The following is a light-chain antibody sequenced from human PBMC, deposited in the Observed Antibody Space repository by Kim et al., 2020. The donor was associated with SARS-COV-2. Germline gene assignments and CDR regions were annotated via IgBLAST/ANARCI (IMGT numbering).Light chain of an antibody. Sequence: VPISCTGSSSNIGAGYDVHWYQQIPGAAPKLLIYGNSNRPSGVPDRFSGSKSGASASLAITGLQAEDEDDYYCQSDDSSLSGSYVFGTGTKVTVL. CDR2: GNS. J-gene: IGLJ1*01. CDR3: QSDDSSLSGSYV. CDR1: SSNIGAGYD. V-gene: IGLV1-40*03.